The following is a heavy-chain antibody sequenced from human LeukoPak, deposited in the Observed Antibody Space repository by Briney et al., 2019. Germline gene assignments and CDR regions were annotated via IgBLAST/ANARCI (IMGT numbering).Heavy chain of an antibody. CDR3: TTDGSDSSGYYRGAPRGYYFDY. J-gene: IGHJ4*02. D-gene: IGHD3-22*01. CDR2: ISSSGSII. V-gene: IGHV3-11*01. Sequence: GGSLRLSCAASGFTFSDYYMSWIRQAPGKGLEWVSYISSSGSIIYYADSVKGRFTISRDNAKNSMYLQMNSLKTEDTAVYYCTTDGSDSSGYYRGAPRGYYFDYWGQGTLVTVSS. CDR1: GFTFSDYY.